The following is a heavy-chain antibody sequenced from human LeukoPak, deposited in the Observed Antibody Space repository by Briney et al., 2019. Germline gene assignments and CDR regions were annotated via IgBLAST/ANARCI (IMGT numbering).Heavy chain of an antibody. J-gene: IGHJ4*02. Sequence: KPSETLSLTCTVSGGSISSYYWSWIRQPPGKGLEWIGYIYYSGSTNYNPSLKSRVTISVDTSKNQFSLKLSSVTAADTAVYYCARHGGYSYGYFFDYWGQGTLVTVSS. CDR1: GGSISSYY. V-gene: IGHV4-59*08. CDR2: IYYSGST. CDR3: ARHGGYSYGYFFDY. D-gene: IGHD5-18*01.